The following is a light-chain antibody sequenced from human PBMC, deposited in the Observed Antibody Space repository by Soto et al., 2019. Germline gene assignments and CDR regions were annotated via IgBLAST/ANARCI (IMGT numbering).Light chain of an antibody. CDR3: LQHRSYPLT. V-gene: IGKV1-39*01. Sequence: DIQMTQSPSSLSASVGDRVIITCRASQTISAYLNWYQHKPGKPPNLLIDVASRLQSGVPSRFSGSGSGTDFTLTISPLQPEDFATYYCLQHRSYPLTFGGGTKVEIK. CDR2: VAS. CDR1: QTISAY. J-gene: IGKJ4*01.